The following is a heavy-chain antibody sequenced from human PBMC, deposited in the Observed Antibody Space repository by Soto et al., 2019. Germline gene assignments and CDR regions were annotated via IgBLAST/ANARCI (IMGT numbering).Heavy chain of an antibody. CDR1: GFTFNTFG. V-gene: IGHV3-30*03. J-gene: IGHJ4*02. CDR3: ARDSKASLYYYDASGYAFTH. D-gene: IGHD3-22*01. CDR2: ISYDGSEN. Sequence: QVQLVESGGGVAQPRGSLRLSCVTSGFTFNTFGMNWVRQAPGKGLEWVASISYDGSENYYADSVKGRFTISRDTSQNTLFLHLKSLRVEDTALYFCARDSKASLYYYDASGYAFTHWVQGTLLIVST.